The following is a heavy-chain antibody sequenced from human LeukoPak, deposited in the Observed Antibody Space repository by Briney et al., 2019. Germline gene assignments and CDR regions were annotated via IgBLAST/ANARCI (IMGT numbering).Heavy chain of an antibody. V-gene: IGHV4-39*07. CDR3: ARGHLTVETHYYYYYMDV. CDR2: IYYSGST. CDR1: GGSISSSSYY. Sequence: PSETLSLTCTVSGGSISSSSYYWGWIRQPPGKGLEWIGSIYYSGSTYYNPSLKSRATISLDTSKNQFSLKLSSVTAADTAVYYCARGHLTVETHYYYYYMDVWGKGTTVTVSS. J-gene: IGHJ6*03. D-gene: IGHD4-23*01.